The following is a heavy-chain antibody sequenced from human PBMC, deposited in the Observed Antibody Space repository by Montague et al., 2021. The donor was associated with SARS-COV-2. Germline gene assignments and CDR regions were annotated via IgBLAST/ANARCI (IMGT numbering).Heavy chain of an antibody. CDR2: IYTSGGT. D-gene: IGHD1-1*01. V-gene: IGHV4-61*02. Sequence: TLSLTCTVSGDSISSGTHYWSWLRQPAGKGLEWIGRIYTSGGTNYNPSLKSRVTISVDTSNNQFSLNLSSVTAADTAVYYCAIVGGNEYRFFDYWGQGSLVTVSS. CDR3: AIVGGNEYRFFDY. CDR1: GDSISSGTHY. J-gene: IGHJ4*02.